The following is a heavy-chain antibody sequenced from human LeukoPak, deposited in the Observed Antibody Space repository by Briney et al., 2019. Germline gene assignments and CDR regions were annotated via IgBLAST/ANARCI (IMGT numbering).Heavy chain of an antibody. V-gene: IGHV4-59*08. CDR3: ARQRVVPGNGYNWFDP. D-gene: IGHD2-2*01. CDR1: GGSISSYY. Sequence: SETLSLTCTVSGGSISSYYWSWIRQPPGKGLEWIGYISYTGSTNYNPSLRSRLTISVDTSKNQFSQKLSSVTAADTAVYYCARQRVVPGNGYNWFDPWGRGTLVTVSS. J-gene: IGHJ5*02. CDR2: ISYTGST.